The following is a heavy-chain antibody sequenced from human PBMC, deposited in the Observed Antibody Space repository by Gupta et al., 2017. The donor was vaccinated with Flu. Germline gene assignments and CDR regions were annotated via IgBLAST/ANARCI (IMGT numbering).Heavy chain of an antibody. D-gene: IGHD2-21*01. Sequence: TTPMCVSWIRQSPGEAPEWLALIDGDDDKYYSTSLQTRLTIAKDTSKNQVVLTRTNMDPVDTATDDCALNVERGDCVILEDWGQGTRGTVSS. CDR3: ALNVERGDCVILED. CDR1: TTPMC. V-gene: IGHV2-70*01. J-gene: IGHJ4*02. CDR2: IDGDDDK.